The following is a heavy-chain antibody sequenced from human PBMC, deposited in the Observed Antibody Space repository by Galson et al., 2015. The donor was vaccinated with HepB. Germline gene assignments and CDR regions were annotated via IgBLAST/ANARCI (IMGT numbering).Heavy chain of an antibody. Sequence: SLRISCQGSGYNLTNYWVTWVRQMPGEGLEWMGKIDPVDSYTNYSPSFQGHVTISTDKSISTAYLQWSSLKASDTAMYYCARQAIGYSSRGDGFDLWGQGTLVTLSS. CDR2: IDPVDSYT. D-gene: IGHD6-19*01. V-gene: IGHV5-10-1*01. CDR1: GYNLTNYW. CDR3: ARQAIGYSSRGDGFDL. J-gene: IGHJ3*01.